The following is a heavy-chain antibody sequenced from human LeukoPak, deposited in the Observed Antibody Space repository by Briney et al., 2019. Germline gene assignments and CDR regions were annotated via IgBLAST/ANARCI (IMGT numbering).Heavy chain of an antibody. J-gene: IGHJ4*02. V-gene: IGHV3-11*04. CDR1: GFTFSDYY. Sequence: GGSLRLSCAASGFTFSDYYMSWIRQAPGKGLEWVSYISSSGSTIYYADSVKGRFTISRDNAKNSLSLQMDSLRAEDTAVYYCAGTPTGLTGDYWGQGTLVTVSS. CDR3: AGTPTGLTGDY. CDR2: ISSSGSTI.